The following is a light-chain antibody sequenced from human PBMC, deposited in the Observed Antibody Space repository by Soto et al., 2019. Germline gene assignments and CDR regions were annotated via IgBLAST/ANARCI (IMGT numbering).Light chain of an antibody. Sequence: DIQLTQSPSTLSASVGDRVTITCRASQSISSWLAWYQQKPGKAPKLLVYKASSLESGVPSRFSGSGSGTEFALTISTLQPDDFATDYCQQYEPYPLTFGGGTKVEIK. CDR2: KAS. V-gene: IGKV1-5*03. J-gene: IGKJ4*01. CDR1: QSISSW. CDR3: QQYEPYPLT.